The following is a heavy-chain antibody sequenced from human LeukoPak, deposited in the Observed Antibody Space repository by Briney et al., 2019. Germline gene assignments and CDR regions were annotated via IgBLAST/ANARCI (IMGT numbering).Heavy chain of an antibody. CDR1: GFTFSLCG. V-gene: IGHV3-30*03. CDR2: ISSDGTNE. CDR3: GTGLRQWEDYYDGRVISRFVDS. Sequence: PGTSLRLSCAASGFTFSLCGMHWVRQAPGKGLEWVALISSDGTNEYYADSVKGRFTISRDNSKNTLYLQMNSLRPNDTAVYRCGTGLRQWEDYYDGRVISRFVDSWGQGTLVTVSS. D-gene: IGHD3-22*01. J-gene: IGHJ4*02.